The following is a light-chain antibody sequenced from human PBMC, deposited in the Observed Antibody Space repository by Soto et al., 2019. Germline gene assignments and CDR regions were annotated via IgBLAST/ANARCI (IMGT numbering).Light chain of an antibody. Sequence: EIVIPQSPATLSVSPGERATLSCRASQSVSSNLAWYQQTPGQAPRLLIYGASTRANGIPARFSGSGSGTEFTLTISSLQSEDFAAYYCQQYNNWPPWTFGQGTKVDIK. J-gene: IGKJ1*01. CDR2: GAS. V-gene: IGKV3-15*01. CDR3: QQYNNWPPWT. CDR1: QSVSSN.